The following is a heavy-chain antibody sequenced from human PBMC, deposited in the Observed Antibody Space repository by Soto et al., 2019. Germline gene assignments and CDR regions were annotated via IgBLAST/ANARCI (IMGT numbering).Heavy chain of an antibody. V-gene: IGHV1-69*06. CDR3: ARSIVGGRWFDP. CDR2: IIPMFGTA. D-gene: IGHD2-21*01. CDR1: GGTFS. J-gene: IGHJ5*02. Sequence: SVKVSCKASGGTFSWVRQAPGQGLEWMGSIIPMFGTANYAQKFQGRVTITADKATSTAYMELRSLRYEDTAVYYCARSIVGGRWFDPWGQGAQVTVSS.